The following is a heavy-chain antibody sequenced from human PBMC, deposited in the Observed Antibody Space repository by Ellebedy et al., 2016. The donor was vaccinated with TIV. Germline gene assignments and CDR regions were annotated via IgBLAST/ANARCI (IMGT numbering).Heavy chain of an antibody. J-gene: IGHJ4*02. D-gene: IGHD3-22*01. CDR1: GFTFSSFW. Sequence: GGSLRLSCAASGFTFSSFWMHWVRQAPGKGLVWVSRINSDGSNTNYVDSVKGRFTISRDNAKNTLYLQMNSLRAEDTAVYYCARKGDYDTSGYYFWGQGTLVTVSS. CDR3: ARKGDYDTSGYYF. V-gene: IGHV3-74*01. CDR2: INSDGSNT.